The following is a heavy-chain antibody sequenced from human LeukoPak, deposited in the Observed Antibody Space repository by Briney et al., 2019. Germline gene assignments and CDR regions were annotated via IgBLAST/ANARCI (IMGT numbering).Heavy chain of an antibody. CDR3: ARDIYDSSGLDAFDI. CDR1: GGSISNHY. V-gene: IGHV4-4*07. Sequence: NPSETLSLTCTISGGSISNHYWCWIRQHAGKELEWIGRIYNSGSTNYNPSLKSRVTMSVDTSKNQFSLKLSSVTAADTAVYYCARDIYDSSGLDAFDIWGQGTMVTVSS. D-gene: IGHD3-22*01. J-gene: IGHJ3*02. CDR2: IYNSGST.